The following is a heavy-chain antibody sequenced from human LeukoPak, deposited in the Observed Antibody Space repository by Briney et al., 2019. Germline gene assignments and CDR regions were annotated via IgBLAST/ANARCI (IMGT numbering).Heavy chain of an antibody. CDR2: IKEDGSQK. CDR1: GFTFSSYW. Sequence: GGSLRVSCAASGFTFSSYWMTWVRQAPGKGLEWVANIKEDGSQKYYVDSVKGRFTISRDNAKNSLYLQMNSLRAEDTAVYYCVRDSGYFSFDYWGQGTLVTVSS. D-gene: IGHD3-22*01. V-gene: IGHV3-7*03. CDR3: VRDSGYFSFDY. J-gene: IGHJ4*02.